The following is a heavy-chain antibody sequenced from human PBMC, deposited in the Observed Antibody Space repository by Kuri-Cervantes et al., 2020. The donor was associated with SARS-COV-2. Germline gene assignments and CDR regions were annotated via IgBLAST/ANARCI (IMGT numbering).Heavy chain of an antibody. Sequence: SETLSLTCTVSGGSISSSSYYWGWIRQPPGKGLEWIGEINHSGGTNYNPSLKSRVTISVDTSKSQFSLKLSSVTAADTAVYYCARGQARLRGWFDPWGQGTLVTVSS. V-gene: IGHV4-39*07. CDR3: ARGQARLRGWFDP. CDR1: GGSISSSSYY. J-gene: IGHJ5*02. CDR2: INHSGGT. D-gene: IGHD6-25*01.